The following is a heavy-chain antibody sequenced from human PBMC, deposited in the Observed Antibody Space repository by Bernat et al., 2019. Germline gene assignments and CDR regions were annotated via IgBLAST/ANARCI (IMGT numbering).Heavy chain of an antibody. J-gene: IGHJ4*02. CDR1: GFTFITSD. V-gene: IGHV3-48*01. D-gene: IGHD3-16*01. CDR3: ARDGKRRSNYGYDFDY. Sequence: EVQLVESGGGLVQPGGSLRLSCAGSGFTFITSDMHWVRQAPGKGLEWVSFISSGGSTIFYTDSVKGRFTISRDNGKNSLYLQMTSLRAEDTAVYYCARDGKRRSNYGYDFDYWGQGTLVTVSS. CDR2: ISSGGSTI.